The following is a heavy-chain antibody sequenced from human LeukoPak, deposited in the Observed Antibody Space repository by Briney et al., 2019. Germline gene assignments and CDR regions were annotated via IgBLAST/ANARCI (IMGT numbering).Heavy chain of an antibody. V-gene: IGHV3-23*01. D-gene: IGHD2-2*01. Sequence: GGSLRLSCAASGFPFSSSAMSWVRQAPGKGLEWVSSMSDSGRSTYYADSVKGRFTISRDNSENTLYLRMNSLRADDTAVYYCAKAGSTAWTAVDYWGQGTLVTVSS. CDR1: GFPFSSSA. CDR2: MSDSGRST. J-gene: IGHJ4*02. CDR3: AKAGSTAWTAVDY.